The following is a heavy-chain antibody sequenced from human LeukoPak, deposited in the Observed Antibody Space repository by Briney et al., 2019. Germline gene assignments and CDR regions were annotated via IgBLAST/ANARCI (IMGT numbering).Heavy chain of an antibody. CDR1: GGSISSYY. J-gene: IGHJ4*02. V-gene: IGHV4-59*08. CDR2: IYYSGST. Sequence: KSSETLSLSCTVSGGSISSYYWSWIRQPPGKGLEWIGYIYYSGSTNYNPSLKSRVTISVDTSKNQFSLKLSSVTAADTAVYYCARTGPHDYGDYWSSHFDYWGQGTLVTVSS. CDR3: ARTGPHDYGDYWSSHFDY. D-gene: IGHD4-17*01.